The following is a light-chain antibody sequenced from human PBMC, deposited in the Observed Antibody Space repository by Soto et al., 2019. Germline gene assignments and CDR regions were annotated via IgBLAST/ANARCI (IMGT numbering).Light chain of an antibody. CDR3: CSSAPESTYV. V-gene: IGLV2-23*01. CDR1: SDDVGAYNS. CDR2: KGT. J-gene: IGLJ1*01. Sequence: QSALAQPASVSGSPGQSITISCTGTSDDVGAYNSVPWYQQLPHKAPQVILYKGTQRPSGVSSRFSGSTSGNAASLTISGLQADDEADYFCCSSAPESTYVFGTGTKVTV.